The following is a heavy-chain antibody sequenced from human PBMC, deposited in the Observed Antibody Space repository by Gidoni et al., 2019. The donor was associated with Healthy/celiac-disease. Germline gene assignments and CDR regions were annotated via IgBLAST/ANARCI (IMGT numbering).Heavy chain of an antibody. D-gene: IGHD3-10*01. CDR1: GFTFSSDA. Sequence: EVQLLEYGGGCVQPGGSLRLYCAASGFTFSSDARSWVRQAPGKGLEGVSAISGSGGSTYYADSVKGRFTISRDNSKNTLYLQMNSLRAEDTAVYYCAKGLGFGDISDAFDIWGQGTMVSVSS. J-gene: IGHJ3*02. CDR3: AKGLGFGDISDAFDI. CDR2: ISGSGGST. V-gene: IGHV3-23*01.